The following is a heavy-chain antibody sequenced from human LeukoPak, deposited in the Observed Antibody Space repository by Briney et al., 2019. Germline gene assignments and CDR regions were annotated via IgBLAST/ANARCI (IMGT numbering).Heavy chain of an antibody. J-gene: IGHJ4*02. CDR1: GGSISSGDYY. CDR2: IYYSGST. CDR3: ARSIASGDYVDY. Sequence: PSETLSLTCTVSGGSISSGDYYWGWIRQPPGKGLEWIGYIYYSGSTSYNPSLKSRVAISVGTSKNQFSLKLSSVTAADTAVYYCARSIASGDYVDYWGQGTLVTVSS. D-gene: IGHD4-17*01. V-gene: IGHV4-30-4*01.